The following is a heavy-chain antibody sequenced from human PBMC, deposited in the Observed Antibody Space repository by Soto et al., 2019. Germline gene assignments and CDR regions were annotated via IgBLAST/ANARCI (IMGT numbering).Heavy chain of an antibody. J-gene: IGHJ6*02. D-gene: IGHD2-2*01. CDR3: ARGPRCINTSCSNDYYHFGLDV. CDR2: INHSGRT. V-gene: IGHV4-34*01. Sequence: SETLSLTXAVNGGSFSGYYWSWIRQPPGKGLEWIGEINHSGRTNLNPSLTSRLSTSVDTSKNHFTLTLTSVTAADTAVYYCARGPRCINTSCSNDYYHFGLDVWGQGTTVTVSS. CDR1: GGSFSGYY.